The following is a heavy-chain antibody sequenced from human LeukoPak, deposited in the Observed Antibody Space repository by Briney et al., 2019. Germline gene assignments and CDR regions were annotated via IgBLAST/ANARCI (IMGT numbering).Heavy chain of an antibody. CDR3: ARGVYDFDY. CDR2: IKEDGSEK. D-gene: IGHD3-22*01. CDR1: TFTFSNYW. J-gene: IGHJ4*02. Sequence: GGSLRLSCAASTFTFSNYWMSWVRQASGKGLEWVANIKEDGSEKYYVDSVKCRFTISRDNAKNSLYLQMNSLRAEDTAVYYCARGVYDFDYWGQGTLVTVSS. V-gene: IGHV3-7*01.